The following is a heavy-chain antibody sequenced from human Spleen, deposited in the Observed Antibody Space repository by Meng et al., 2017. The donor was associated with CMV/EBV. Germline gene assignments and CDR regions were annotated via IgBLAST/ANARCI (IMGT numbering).Heavy chain of an antibody. CDR3: AKATRILEWLPKFEY. CDR1: DSPRRSTYC. J-gene: IGHJ4*02. CDR2: MYYTGRT. Sequence: DSPRRSTYCCASIRQPPGKGLEWIGCMYYTGRTSCTPSLKRRLTLTVDMSKKQFSLNLNSVTAADTAVYYCAKATRILEWLPKFEYWGQGTLVTVSS. V-gene: IGHV4-39*07. D-gene: IGHD3-3*01.